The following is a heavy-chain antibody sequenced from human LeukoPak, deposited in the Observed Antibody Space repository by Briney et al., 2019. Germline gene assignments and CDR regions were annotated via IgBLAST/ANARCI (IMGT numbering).Heavy chain of an antibody. V-gene: IGHV4-61*05. Sequence: SETLSLTCTVSGGSISSSSYYWGWIRQPPGKGLEWIGYIYYSGSTNYNPSLKSRVTISVDTSKNQFSLKLSSVTAADTAVYYCARRMDDAFDIWGQGTMVTVSS. CDR2: IYYSGST. CDR3: ARRMDDAFDI. CDR1: GGSISSSSYY. D-gene: IGHD2-8*01. J-gene: IGHJ3*02.